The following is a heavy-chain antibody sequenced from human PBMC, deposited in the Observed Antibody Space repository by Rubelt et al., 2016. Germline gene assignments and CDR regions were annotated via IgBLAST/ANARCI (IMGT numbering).Heavy chain of an antibody. V-gene: IGHV4-34*01. D-gene: IGHD3-22*01. CDR1: GGSFSGYY. CDR3: ARLEYYYDSSGYYPIDY. Sequence: QVQLQQWGAGLLKPSETLSLTCAVYGGSFSGYYWSWIRQPPGKGLEWIGEINHSGSTNYNPSLKSRVTISVYTSKNQFSLKLSSVTAADTAVYYCARLEYYYDSSGYYPIDYWGQGTLVTVSS. CDR2: INHSGST. J-gene: IGHJ4*02.